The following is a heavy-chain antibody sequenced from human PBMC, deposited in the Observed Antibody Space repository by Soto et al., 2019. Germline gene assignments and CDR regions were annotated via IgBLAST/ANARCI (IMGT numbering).Heavy chain of an antibody. CDR1: GFTISSFW. CDR2: INSDGTTT. Sequence: GGSLRLSCAASGFTISSFWMHWVRQAPGKGLVWVSRINSDGTTTNYADSVKGRFTISRDNARNTLYLQMNSLRAEDTAVYYCARDLTEENSRWGQGTLVTVSS. V-gene: IGHV3-74*01. CDR3: ARDLTEENSR. J-gene: IGHJ1*01.